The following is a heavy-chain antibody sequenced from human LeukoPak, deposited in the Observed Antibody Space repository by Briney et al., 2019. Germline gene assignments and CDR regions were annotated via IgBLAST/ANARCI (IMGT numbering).Heavy chain of an antibody. Sequence: GGSLRLSCVASGFTFYDYSIHWVRQAPGKGLEWVSLISGDGGSTYYADSVKGRFTISRDNSKNSLYLQMNSLRNEDTALYYCAKDIDTRGTNAFDIWGQGTMVTVSS. J-gene: IGHJ3*02. CDR3: AKDIDTRGTNAFDI. CDR2: ISGDGGST. D-gene: IGHD2-15*01. V-gene: IGHV3-43*02. CDR1: GFTFYDYS.